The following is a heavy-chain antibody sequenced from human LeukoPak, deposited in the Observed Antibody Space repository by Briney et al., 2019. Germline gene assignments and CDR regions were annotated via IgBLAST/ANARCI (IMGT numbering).Heavy chain of an antibody. Sequence: SQTLSLTCALSGDIVSSNSAAWHWIRQSPSRGLEWLGRTYYRSKLYNDYAVSVKSRITINPDTSKNQFSLQLNSVTPEDTAVYYCARERFSGSYAGPYYYYGMDVWGQGTTVTVSS. D-gene: IGHD1-26*01. V-gene: IGHV6-1*01. CDR1: GDIVSSNSAA. CDR3: ARERFSGSYAGPYYYYGMDV. CDR2: TYYRSKLYN. J-gene: IGHJ6*02.